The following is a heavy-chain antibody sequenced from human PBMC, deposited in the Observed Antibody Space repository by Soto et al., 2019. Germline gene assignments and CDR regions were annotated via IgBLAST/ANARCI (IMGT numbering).Heavy chain of an antibody. J-gene: IGHJ5*02. V-gene: IGHV3-30*18. CDR3: AKEPSSGWYWAINWFDP. CDR2: ISYDGSNK. CDR1: GFTFSSYG. Sequence: QVQLVESGGGVVQPGRSLRLSCAASGFTFSSYGMHWVRQAPGKGLEWVAVISYDGSNKYYADSVKGRFTISRDNSKNTLYLKMNSLRAEDTAVYYCAKEPSSGWYWAINWFDPWGQGTLVTVSS. D-gene: IGHD6-19*01.